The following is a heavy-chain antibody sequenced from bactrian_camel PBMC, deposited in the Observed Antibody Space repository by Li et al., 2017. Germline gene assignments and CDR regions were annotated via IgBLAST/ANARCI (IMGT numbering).Heavy chain of an antibody. CDR2: IGQIGVR. CDR3: AADPMTGLLCDSHNRI. D-gene: IGHD4*01. CDR1: EYPFSRAC. J-gene: IGHJ4*01. V-gene: IGHV3S53*01. Sequence: HVQLVESGGGSVQTGGSLRLSCVASEYPFSRACLRWFRQVPGKQREEVASIGQIGVRTYADFVKGRFTISQDNAKNTLYLQMNSLSPEDTAMYYCAADPMTGLLCDSHNRIWGQGTQVTVS.